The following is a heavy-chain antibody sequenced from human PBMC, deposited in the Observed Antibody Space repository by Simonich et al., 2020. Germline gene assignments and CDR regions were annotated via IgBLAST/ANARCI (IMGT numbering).Heavy chain of an antibody. J-gene: IGHJ4*02. V-gene: IGHV1-8*03. CDR3: ARGRGGMSRGYVDY. Sequence: QVQLVQSGAEVKKPGASVKVSCKASGYTFTSYEINWVLHATGQGLEWMGWMNHKSGNTGYAQKFQGRVTNTRNTSISTAYMELSSLRSEDTAVYYCARGRGGMSRGYVDYWGQGTLVTVSS. D-gene: IGHD2-15*01. CDR1: GYTFTSYE. CDR2: MNHKSGNT.